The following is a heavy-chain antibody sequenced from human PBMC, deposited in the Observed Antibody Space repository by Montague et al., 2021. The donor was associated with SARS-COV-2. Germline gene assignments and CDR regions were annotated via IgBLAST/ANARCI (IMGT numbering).Heavy chain of an antibody. V-gene: IGHV4-59*08. J-gene: IGHJ6*02. Sequence: SETLSLTCSVSGGSLSTYYWSWIRQPPGKGLEWIGYIDDSGTTRYNPSLRSRATISLDLSKNQFSLDLNSVTAADPAVYYCARNAYNHYGLDVWGQGTTVTVPS. CDR3: ARNAYNHYGLDV. CDR2: IDDSGTT. CDR1: GGSLSTYY.